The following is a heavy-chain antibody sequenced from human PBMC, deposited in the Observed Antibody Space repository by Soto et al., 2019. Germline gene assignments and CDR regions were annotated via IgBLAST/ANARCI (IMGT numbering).Heavy chain of an antibody. CDR1: GFSLRNSRVG. J-gene: IGHJ4*02. CDR2: IYWDDDK. Sequence: QITLKESGPTLVKPTQTLTLTCTFSGFSLRNSRVGVGWIRQPPGKALEWLAFIYWDDDKRYSPSLRSRLTITKDTYVNQVVLTMTDIDPVDTATYYCVHRATLGGSWDTGYLDDWGQGTLVTVSS. D-gene: IGHD6-13*01. V-gene: IGHV2-5*02. CDR3: VHRATLGGSWDTGYLDD.